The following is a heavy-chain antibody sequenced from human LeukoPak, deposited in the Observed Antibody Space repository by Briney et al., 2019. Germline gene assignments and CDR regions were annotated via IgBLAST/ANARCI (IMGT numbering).Heavy chain of an antibody. D-gene: IGHD1-26*01. CDR1: AGSISNYY. CDR3: ARWEESDAFDI. CDR2: IYASGSA. V-gene: IGHV4-4*07. Sequence: SETLSLTCTVSAGSISNYYWSWIRQLAGKGLEWIGLIYASGSANYNPSLKSRVTMSVDTSKNQFSLKLSSVTAADTAVYYCARWEESDAFDIWGQGTMVTVSS. J-gene: IGHJ3*02.